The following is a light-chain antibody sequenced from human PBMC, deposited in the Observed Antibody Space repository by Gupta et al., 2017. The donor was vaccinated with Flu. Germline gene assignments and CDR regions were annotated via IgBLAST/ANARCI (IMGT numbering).Light chain of an antibody. CDR1: QSVSRY. CDR3: QQRSNRPPHT. V-gene: IGKV3-11*01. Sequence: ATPSLSPGERATPACRASQSVSRYLDWYQQKPGQAPRPRIYDASNRATGIPARFSGSGSGTDSTLTISSREPEDFEVYYCQQRSNRPPHTFGQGTKLQIK. J-gene: IGKJ2*01. CDR2: DAS.